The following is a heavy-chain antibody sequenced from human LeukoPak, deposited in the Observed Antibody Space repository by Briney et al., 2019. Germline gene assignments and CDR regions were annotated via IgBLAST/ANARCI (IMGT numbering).Heavy chain of an antibody. CDR2: ISGSGGST. CDR1: GFTFSSYP. J-gene: IGHJ4*02. CDR3: ANLQFTTRDIY. V-gene: IGHV3-23*01. Sequence: GGSLRLSCAASGFTFSSYPMSWVRQAPGKGLEWVSAISGSGGSTYYADSVKGRFTISRDNSKNTLYLQMNSLRAEDTAVYYCANLQFTTRDIYWGPGTLATVSS. D-gene: IGHD5-12*01.